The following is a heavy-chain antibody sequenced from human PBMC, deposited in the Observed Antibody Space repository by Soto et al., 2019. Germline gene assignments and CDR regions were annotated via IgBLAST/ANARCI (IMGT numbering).Heavy chain of an antibody. J-gene: IGHJ6*02. Sequence: SETLSLTCTVSGGSFSSYYWSWIRQPPGKGLEWIGHIYYSGRTNSNPSLKSRVTISVDTSKNQVSLKLSSVTAADTAVYYCARDYYYDSSGYPGAYYYGMDVWGQGTTVTVSS. V-gene: IGHV4-59*01. CDR2: IYYSGRT. CDR1: GGSFSSYY. CDR3: ARDYYYDSSGYPGAYYYGMDV. D-gene: IGHD3-22*01.